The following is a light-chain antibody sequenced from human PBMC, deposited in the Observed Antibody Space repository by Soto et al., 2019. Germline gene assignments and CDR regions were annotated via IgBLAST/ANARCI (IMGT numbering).Light chain of an antibody. Sequence: QSALTQPASVSGSPGQSITISCTGASSDVDAYDYVSWYQQHPGKAPKLMIYDVSSRPSGVSDRFSGPKSGNTASLTISGLQAEDEADYYCSSYTTSLTYVFGTGTKLTVL. J-gene: IGLJ1*01. CDR3: SSYTTSLTYV. V-gene: IGLV2-14*03. CDR1: SSDVDAYDY. CDR2: DVS.